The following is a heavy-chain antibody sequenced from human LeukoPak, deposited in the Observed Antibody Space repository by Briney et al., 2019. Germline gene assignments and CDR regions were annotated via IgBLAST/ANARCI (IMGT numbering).Heavy chain of an antibody. CDR1: GFTFSSYS. D-gene: IGHD6-13*01. Sequence: PGGSLRLSCAASGFTFSSYSMNWVRQAPGKGLEWVSSISSSSSYIYYADSVKGRFTVSRDNAKNSLYLQMNSLRAEDTAVYYCARDTGIAAAGCFDYWGQGTLVTVSS. CDR3: ARDTGIAAAGCFDY. J-gene: IGHJ4*02. CDR2: ISSSSSYI. V-gene: IGHV3-21*01.